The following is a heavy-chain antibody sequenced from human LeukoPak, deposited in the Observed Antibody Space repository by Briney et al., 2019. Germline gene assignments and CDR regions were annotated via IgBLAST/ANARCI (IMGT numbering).Heavy chain of an antibody. V-gene: IGHV4-34*01. CDR3: ARRQGGYSYGLRGYYYMDV. Sequence: PSETLSLTCAVYGGSFSGYYWSWIRQPPGKGLEWIGEINHSGSTNYNPSLKSRVTISVDTSKNQFSLKLSSVTAADTAVYYCARRQGGYSYGLRGYYYMDVWGKGTTVTVSS. D-gene: IGHD5-18*01. CDR2: INHSGST. CDR1: GGSFSGYY. J-gene: IGHJ6*03.